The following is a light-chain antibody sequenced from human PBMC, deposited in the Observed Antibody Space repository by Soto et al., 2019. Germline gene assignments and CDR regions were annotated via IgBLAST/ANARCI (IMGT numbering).Light chain of an antibody. CDR2: EVX. Sequence: QSALTQPASVSGSPGQSITISCTGTSSDVGGYNYVSWYQQHPGKAPKLMIYEVXNRPXXVSNRXXXSKSGNTASLTISGLQAEDEADYYCSSYTSSSTLYVFGTGTKLTVL. J-gene: IGLJ1*01. CDR3: SSYTSSSTLYV. CDR1: SSDVGGYNY. V-gene: IGLV2-14*01.